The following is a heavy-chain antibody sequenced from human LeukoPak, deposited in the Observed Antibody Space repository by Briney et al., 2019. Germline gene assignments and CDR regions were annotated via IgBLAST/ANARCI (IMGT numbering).Heavy chain of an antibody. Sequence: SVKVSCKASGGTFSSYAISWVRQAPGQGLEWMGGIIPIFGTANYAQKFQGRVTITADKSTSTAYMELSSLRSEDTAVYYCAGGETVLPWFGEGRYYYYMDVWGKGTTVTVSS. CDR1: GGTFSSYA. D-gene: IGHD3-10*01. CDR3: AGGETVLPWFGEGRYYYYMDV. J-gene: IGHJ6*03. V-gene: IGHV1-69*06. CDR2: IIPIFGTA.